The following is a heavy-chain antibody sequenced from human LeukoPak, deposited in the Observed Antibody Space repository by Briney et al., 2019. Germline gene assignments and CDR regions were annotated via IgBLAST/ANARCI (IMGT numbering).Heavy chain of an antibody. CDR3: ARQIEAGATSPFDY. V-gene: IGHV5-10-1*01. D-gene: IGHD1-26*01. Sequence: GESLKISCEGSGYSFTTYWIGWVRQMPGRGLEWMGRIDPSDSYTDYSPAFEGHVTISVDQSINTAFLQWSSLKASDTAMYYCARQIEAGATSPFDYWGQGTLVTVSS. CDR2: IDPSDSYT. J-gene: IGHJ4*02. CDR1: GYSFTTYW.